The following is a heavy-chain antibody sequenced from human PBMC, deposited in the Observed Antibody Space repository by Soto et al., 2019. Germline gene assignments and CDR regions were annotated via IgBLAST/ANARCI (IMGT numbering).Heavy chain of an antibody. CDR2: ISSSSSYI. CDR3: ARKGGSYYYYYGMDV. Sequence: EVQLVESGGGLVQPGGSLRLSCAASGFTFSTYSMNWVRQAPGKGLEWVSSISSSSSYIYYADSVKGRFTISRDNAKNSLYLQMNSLRAEDTAVYYCARKGGSYYYYYGMDVWGQGTTVTVSS. J-gene: IGHJ6*02. V-gene: IGHV3-21*01. D-gene: IGHD1-26*01. CDR1: GFTFSTYS.